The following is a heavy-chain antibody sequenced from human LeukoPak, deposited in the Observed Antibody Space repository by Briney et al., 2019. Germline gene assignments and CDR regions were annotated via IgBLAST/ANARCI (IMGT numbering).Heavy chain of an antibody. J-gene: IGHJ4*02. CDR1: GGSIGSSNYY. D-gene: IGHD2-15*01. Sequence: SETLSLTCTVSGGSIGSSNYYWGWIRQPPGKGLEWIGSIYYSGSTYYNPSLKSRVTISVDTSKNQFSLKLSSVTAADTAIFYCARQGCSSVSCYEGYCSGGSCYPDYFDSWGQGTLVTVSS. CDR2: IYYSGST. V-gene: IGHV4-39*01. CDR3: ARQGCSSVSCYEGYCSGGSCYPDYFDS.